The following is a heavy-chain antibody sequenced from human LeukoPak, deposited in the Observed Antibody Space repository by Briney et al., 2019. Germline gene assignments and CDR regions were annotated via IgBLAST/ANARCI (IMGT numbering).Heavy chain of an antibody. CDR1: GFTFSSYA. CDR3: AKINQPHYFDSSGYYYHFDY. Sequence: PGGSLRLSCAASGFTFSSYAMSWVRQAPGKGLEWVSGISGSGGSTYYADSVKGRFSISRDNSKNTLYLQMNSLRAEDTAVYYCAKINQPHYFDSSGYYYHFDYWGQGTLVTVSS. J-gene: IGHJ4*02. CDR2: ISGSGGST. V-gene: IGHV3-23*01. D-gene: IGHD3-22*01.